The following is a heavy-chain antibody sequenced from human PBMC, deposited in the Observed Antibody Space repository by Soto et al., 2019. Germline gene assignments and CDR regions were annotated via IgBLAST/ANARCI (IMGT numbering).Heavy chain of an antibody. Sequence: QVQLVQSGAEEKKPGASVKVSCKASGYTFTSYAMHWVRQAPGQRPEWMGWINADNGNTKYSQRFQGRVTMTRDTSASTAYXVLSSXXSEDTAVYYCARDRDYGAGRYFPAPHRYYYHGMDVWGQGTTVTVSS. CDR3: ARDRDYGAGRYFPAPHRYYYHGMDV. CDR2: INADNGNT. D-gene: IGHD3-10*01. V-gene: IGHV1-3*05. J-gene: IGHJ6*02. CDR1: GYTFTSYA.